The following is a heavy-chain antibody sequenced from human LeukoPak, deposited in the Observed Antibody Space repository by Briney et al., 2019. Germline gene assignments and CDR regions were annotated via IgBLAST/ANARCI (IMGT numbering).Heavy chain of an antibody. Sequence: GGSLRLSCAASGFTFSSYGMHWVRQAPGKGLEWVAVIWYDGSNKYYADSVKGRFTISRDNSKNTLYLQMNSLGAEDTAVYYCARAVDTAMVTFLGYWGQGTLVTVSS. CDR2: IWYDGSNK. CDR1: GFTFSSYG. V-gene: IGHV3-33*01. CDR3: ARAVDTAMVTFLGY. D-gene: IGHD5-18*01. J-gene: IGHJ4*02.